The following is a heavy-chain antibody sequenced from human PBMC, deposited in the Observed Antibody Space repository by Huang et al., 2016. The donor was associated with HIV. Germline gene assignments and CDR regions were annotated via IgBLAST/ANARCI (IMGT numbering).Heavy chain of an antibody. CDR2: INHSVST. V-gene: IGHV4-34*01. CDR1: GGSFSGYY. J-gene: IGHJ3*02. Sequence: QVQLQQWGAGLLKPSETLSLTCAVYGGSFSGYYWSWIRQSPGKGLEGIGEINHSVSTNYNPSLKSRLTISVDTSKNQFSLKLSSVTAADTAVYYCARERMMSWLDDHDAFDIWGQGTMVTVSS. CDR3: ARERMMSWLDDHDAFDI. D-gene: IGHD1-1*01.